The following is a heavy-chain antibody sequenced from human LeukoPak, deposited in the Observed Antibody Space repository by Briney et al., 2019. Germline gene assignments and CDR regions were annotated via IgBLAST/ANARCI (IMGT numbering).Heavy chain of an antibody. CDR1: GFTFSSYA. CDR3: TTDRNSSPVVWL. Sequence: GGSLRLSCAASGFTFSSYAMSWVRQAPGKGLEWVGRIKSKTDGGTTDYAAPVKGRFTISRDDSKNTLYQQMNSLKTEDTAVYYCTTDRNSSPVVWLWGQGTLVTVSS. D-gene: IGHD6-13*01. CDR2: IKSKTDGGTT. J-gene: IGHJ4*02. V-gene: IGHV3-15*01.